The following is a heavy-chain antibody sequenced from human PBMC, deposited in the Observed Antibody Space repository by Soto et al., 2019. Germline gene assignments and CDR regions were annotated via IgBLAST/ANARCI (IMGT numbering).Heavy chain of an antibody. Sequence: EVQLVESGGGLIQPGGSLRLSCAVSGFTVSNNYMSWVRQAPGKGLEGVSVIYSGGYTAYGDSVKGRFTISRDNSKNTNNLQKKSLGADEPAVYYCGAPPGGGGYWGQGTLVTVSS. D-gene: IGHD3-10*01. CDR3: GAPPGGGGY. CDR1: GFTVSNNY. CDR2: IYSGGYT. J-gene: IGHJ4*02. V-gene: IGHV3-53*01.